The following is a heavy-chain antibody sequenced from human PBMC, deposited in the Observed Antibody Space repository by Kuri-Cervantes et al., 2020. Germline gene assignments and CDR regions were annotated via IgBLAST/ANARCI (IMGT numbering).Heavy chain of an antibody. V-gene: IGHV3-30-3*01. CDR2: ISYDGSNK. J-gene: IGHJ4*02. D-gene: IGHD3-10*01. CDR3: ARDRDYGSGSYTY. CDR1: GFTFSSYA. Sequence: GGSLRLSCAASGFTFSSYAMHWVRQAPGKGLEWVAVISYDGSNKYYADSVKGRFTISRDSAKNSLYLQMNSLRAEDTAVYYCARDRDYGSGSYTYWGQGTLVTVSS.